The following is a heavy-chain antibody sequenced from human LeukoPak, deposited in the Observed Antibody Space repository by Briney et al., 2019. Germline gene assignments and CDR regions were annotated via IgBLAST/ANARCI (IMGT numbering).Heavy chain of an antibody. Sequence: SETLSLTCTVSGYSISSGYYWGWIRQPPGKGLEWIGSIYHSGSTYYNPSLKSRVTISVDTSKNQFSLKLSSVTAADTAVYYCARVGGDYGGNSGYYYYYYYMDVWGKGTTVTVSS. V-gene: IGHV4-38-2*02. CDR1: GYSISSGYY. CDR2: IYHSGST. D-gene: IGHD4-23*01. CDR3: ARVGGDYGGNSGYYYYYYYMDV. J-gene: IGHJ6*03.